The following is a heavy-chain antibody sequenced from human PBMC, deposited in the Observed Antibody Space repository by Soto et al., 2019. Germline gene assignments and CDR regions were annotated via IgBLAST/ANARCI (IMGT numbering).Heavy chain of an antibody. CDR3: ARHPSLYRHLEF. D-gene: IGHD3-10*01. CDR1: GASITSGNYY. CDR2: MHYRGTT. J-gene: IGHJ4*02. Sequence: QVQLQESGPRLVKPSETLSLICSVSGASITSGNYYWAWIRQPPGKGLEWIGSMHYRGTTHYNSSLETRVSISADTAKNQISLNLNSVTAADTAIYFCARHPSLYRHLEFWGQGILVTVSS. V-gene: IGHV4-39*01.